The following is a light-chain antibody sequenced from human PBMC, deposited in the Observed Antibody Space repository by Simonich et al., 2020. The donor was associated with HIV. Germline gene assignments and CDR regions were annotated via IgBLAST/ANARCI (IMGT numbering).Light chain of an antibody. Sequence: QSALTQPASVSGSPGQSITISCTGTSSDVGSYNFVSGYQQHPGKAPTRMIYDVIKRPSGVSNRFSGSKSGNTASLTISWLQAEDEADYYCSSYTSSSTWVFGGGTKLTVL. CDR1: SSDVGSYNF. J-gene: IGLJ3*02. CDR3: SSYTSSSTWV. CDR2: DVI. V-gene: IGLV2-14*02.